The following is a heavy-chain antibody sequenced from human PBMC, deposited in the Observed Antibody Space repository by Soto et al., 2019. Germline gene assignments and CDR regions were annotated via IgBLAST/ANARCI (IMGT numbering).Heavy chain of an antibody. V-gene: IGHV1-18*01. CDR3: VRDWQLSP. CDR1: GYTLTNYG. Sequence: QVQLVQSGDEVKKTGASVKVSCRASGYTLTNYGISWVRQAPGQGLFWMGWISGHNGNTLYAQNVQCRLTLTRDTSTNTAYMELMILKIDDTAMYYCVRDWQLSPWGQGTLVTVSS. CDR2: ISGHNGNT. D-gene: IGHD1-1*01. J-gene: IGHJ5*02.